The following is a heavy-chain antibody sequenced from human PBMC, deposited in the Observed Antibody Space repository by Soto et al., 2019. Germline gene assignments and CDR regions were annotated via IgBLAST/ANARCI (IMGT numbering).Heavy chain of an antibody. J-gene: IGHJ3*02. CDR1: GYTFTSHD. Sequence: QVQLVQSGAEVKKPGASVKVSCKASGYTFTSHDINWVRQATGQGLEWMGWMNPNSGSTGYAQKFQGRVTMTRNTSISTAYMEESSLRSKDTAVYYCARVGYDYIWGRPDAFGIWGQGTMVTVSS. CDR3: ARVGYDYIWGRPDAFGI. D-gene: IGHD3-16*01. CDR2: MNPNSGST. V-gene: IGHV1-8*01.